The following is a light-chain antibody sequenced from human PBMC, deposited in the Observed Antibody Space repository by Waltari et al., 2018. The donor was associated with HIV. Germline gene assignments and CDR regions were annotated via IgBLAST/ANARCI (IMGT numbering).Light chain of an antibody. Sequence: QSVLTPPPSVSAAPGQKVTISCSGSTPNLGTNYVSWYQRLPGTAPKLLIYDNSERPSGIPDRFSGPKSGTSATLGITGLQTGDEADYYCGTWDSSLSAVVFGTGTKVTVL. CDR2: DNS. CDR1: TPNLGTNY. J-gene: IGLJ1*01. CDR3: GTWDSSLSAVV. V-gene: IGLV1-51*01.